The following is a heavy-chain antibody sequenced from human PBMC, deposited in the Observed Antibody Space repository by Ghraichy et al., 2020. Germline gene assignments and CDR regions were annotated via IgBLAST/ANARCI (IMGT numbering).Heavy chain of an antibody. V-gene: IGHV4-39*01. CDR1: GGTITSDSYY. Sequence: SETLSLTCNVSGGTITSDSYYRAWIRQPPGFGLEWIGNIYYSGDTYYNSSLKSRVTMSIDSSKNQFSLRLHSVNAPDTAVYFCASLRVPGDFDYWGQGTLVTVSS. J-gene: IGHJ4*02. CDR2: IYYSGDT. CDR3: ASLRVPGDFDY. D-gene: IGHD3-10*01.